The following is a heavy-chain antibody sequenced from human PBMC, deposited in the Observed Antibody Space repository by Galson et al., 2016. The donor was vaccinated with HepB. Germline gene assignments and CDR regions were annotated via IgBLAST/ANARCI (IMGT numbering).Heavy chain of an antibody. Sequence: SLRLSCAASGFTFGSYVVSWVRQPPGKGLEWVSSISGDGRDTYYPDSVKGRFTISRDNAKNTLYLQMDSLRAEDTAVYYCGTRLTMAGTKNDYWGQGTLVTVSS. J-gene: IGHJ4*02. V-gene: IGHV3-23*01. CDR3: GTRLTMAGTKNDY. CDR2: ISGDGRDT. D-gene: IGHD6-19*01. CDR1: GFTFGSYV.